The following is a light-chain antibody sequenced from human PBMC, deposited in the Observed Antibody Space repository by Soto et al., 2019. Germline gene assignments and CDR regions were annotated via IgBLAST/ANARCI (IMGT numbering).Light chain of an antibody. V-gene: IGLV2-14*01. CDR2: AVT. J-gene: IGLJ2*01. CDR1: SSDVGDYNY. Sequence: QSVLTQPASVSGSPGQSITISCTGTSSDVGDYNYVSWYQQHPGKAPKLMIYAVTIRPSGVSNRFSGSKSGSTASLTISGRQAEDEGDYYCSSSTSSTLLFGGGTKLTVL. CDR3: SSSTSSTLL.